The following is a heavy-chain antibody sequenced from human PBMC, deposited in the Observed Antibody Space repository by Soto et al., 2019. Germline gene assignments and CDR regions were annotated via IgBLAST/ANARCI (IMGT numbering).Heavy chain of an antibody. CDR2: ILNDGSED. J-gene: IGHJ3*01. Sequence: QMQLVESGGGVVQPGRSLRLSCAASGFTFSNYGMHWVRQAPGKGLEWVSLILNDGSEDFYRDSVKGRFTISRDNSRNCLYLQMNSLRDDDTALYYCVRDDDFGPNALDLWGQGTMVSVSS. V-gene: IGHV3-33*01. CDR1: GFTFSNYG. CDR3: VRDDDFGPNALDL. D-gene: IGHD1-1*01.